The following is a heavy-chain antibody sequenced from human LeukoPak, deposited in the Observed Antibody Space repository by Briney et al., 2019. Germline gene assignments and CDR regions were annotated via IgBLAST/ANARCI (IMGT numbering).Heavy chain of an antibody. J-gene: IGHJ2*01. Sequence: PGRSLRLSCAASGFTFNIYGMHWVRQAPGKGLEWVAVISSDGSNDYYADSVQRRFTISRDNSKNTLSLQMNSLRGDDTAVYYCAKGPSWRRSDHNWYFDLWGRGTLVTVSS. V-gene: IGHV3-30*18. CDR3: AKGPSWRRSDHNWYFDL. CDR1: GFTFNIYG. CDR2: ISSDGSND. D-gene: IGHD6-13*01.